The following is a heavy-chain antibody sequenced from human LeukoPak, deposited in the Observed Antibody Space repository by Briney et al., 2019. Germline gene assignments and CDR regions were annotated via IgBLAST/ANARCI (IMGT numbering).Heavy chain of an antibody. CDR3: ARRRNSGYDFDY. CDR1: GGSFSGYY. Sequence: SETLSLTCAVYGGSFSGYYWSWIRQPPGKGLEWSGSIYYSGGTYYNPSLQSRVTISADTSKNQFSLKLSSVTAADTAVYYCARRRNSGYDFDYWGQGTLVTVSS. J-gene: IGHJ4*02. CDR2: IYYSGGT. V-gene: IGHV4-34*01. D-gene: IGHD5-12*01.